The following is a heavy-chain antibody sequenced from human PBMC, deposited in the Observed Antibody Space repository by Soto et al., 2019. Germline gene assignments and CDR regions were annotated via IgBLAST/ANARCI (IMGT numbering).Heavy chain of an antibody. D-gene: IGHD6-13*01. J-gene: IGHJ6*03. CDR1: GYTFTGYY. V-gene: IGHV1-2*04. CDR3: AREMVVAAAGAGHYYYYMDV. CDR2: INPNSGGT. Sequence: ASVKVSCKASGYTFTGYYMHWVRQAPGQGLEWMGWINPNSGGTNYAQKFQGWVTMTRDTSISTAYMGLSRLRSDDTAVYYCAREMVVAAAGAGHYYYYMDVWGKGTTVTVSS.